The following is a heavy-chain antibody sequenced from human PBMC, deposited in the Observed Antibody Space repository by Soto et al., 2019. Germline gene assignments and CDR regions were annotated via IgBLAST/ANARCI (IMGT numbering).Heavy chain of an antibody. D-gene: IGHD5-18*01. CDR3: ASSLYSRQEVGAFDI. J-gene: IGHJ3*02. CDR2: INPNSGGT. Sequence: QVQLVQSGAEVKKPGASVKVSCKASGYTFTGYYMHWVRQAPGQGLDWMGWINPNSGGTKYAQKFQGWVTMTRDTSISPAYMELSRLRSDDTAVYYCASSLYSRQEVGAFDIWGQGTMVTVSS. CDR1: GYTFTGYY. V-gene: IGHV1-2*04.